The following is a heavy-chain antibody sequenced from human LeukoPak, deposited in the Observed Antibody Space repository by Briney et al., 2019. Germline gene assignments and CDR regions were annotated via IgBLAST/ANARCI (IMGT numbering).Heavy chain of an antibody. V-gene: IGHV5-51*01. CDR3: ARRGNDYGDYATDY. J-gene: IGHJ4*02. CDR1: GYSFTSYW. CDR2: IYPGYSDT. D-gene: IGHD4-17*01. Sequence: SGEALEISWKGSGYSFTSYWIGWVRQMPGKGLEWVGIIYPGYSDTRYSPSFQGQVTISADKSISTAYLQWSSLKASDTARYYCARRGNDYGDYATDYWGQGTLVTVSP.